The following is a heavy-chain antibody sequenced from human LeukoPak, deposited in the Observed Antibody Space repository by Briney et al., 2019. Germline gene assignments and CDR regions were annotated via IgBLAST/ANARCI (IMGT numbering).Heavy chain of an antibody. J-gene: IGHJ4*02. Sequence: SETLSLTCAVSGGSFSGYYWTWIRQPPGKGLEWIGEINHSGSTNNNPSLKSRVTISVDTSKNQFSLKLSSVTAADTAVYYCARGRYSNYHFDYWGQGTLVTVSS. CDR2: INHSGST. CDR1: GGSFSGYY. D-gene: IGHD4-11*01. V-gene: IGHV4-34*01. CDR3: ARGRYSNYHFDY.